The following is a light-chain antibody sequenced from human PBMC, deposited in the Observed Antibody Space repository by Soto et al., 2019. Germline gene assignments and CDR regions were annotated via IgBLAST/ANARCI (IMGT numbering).Light chain of an antibody. CDR1: QSISSSY. V-gene: IGKV3-20*01. J-gene: IGKJ3*01. Sequence: EIVLTQSPGTLSLSPGERAILSCRTSQSISSSYLAWFQQKPGQAPRLLIYAASSRATGIPDRFSGSGSGTDSTLTISRLEPEDFAVYYCQQHLSSPPSFTFGPGTKVDIK. CDR3: QQHLSSPPSFT. CDR2: AAS.